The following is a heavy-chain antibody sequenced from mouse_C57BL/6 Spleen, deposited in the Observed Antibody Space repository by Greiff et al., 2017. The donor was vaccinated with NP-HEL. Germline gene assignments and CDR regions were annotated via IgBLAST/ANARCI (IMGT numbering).Heavy chain of an antibody. CDR2: INPNNGGT. J-gene: IGHJ1*03. V-gene: IGHV1-18*01. CDR3: ARWGYGSSFVRSTWYFDV. CDR1: GYTFTDYN. Sequence: EVQLQQSGPELVKPGASVKIPCKASGYTFTDYNMDWVKQSHGKSLEWIGDINPNNGGTIYNQKFKGKATLTVDKSSSTAYMELRSLTSEDTAVYYCARWGYGSSFVRSTWYFDVWGTGTTVTVSS. D-gene: IGHD1-1*01.